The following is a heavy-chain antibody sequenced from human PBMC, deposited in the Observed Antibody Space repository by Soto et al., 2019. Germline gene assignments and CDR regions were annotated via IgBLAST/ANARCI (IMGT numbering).Heavy chain of an antibody. Sequence: GGSLRLSCAASGFPFSNYGMHWVRQAPGKGLEWMAVISFDGHDQDYADSVKGRFTISRDNSKNTLYLQMNSLRAEDTAVYYCAKVYYSNYGADNYFDYWGQGTLVTVSS. V-gene: IGHV3-30*18. D-gene: IGHD4-4*01. CDR3: AKVYYSNYGADNYFDY. CDR1: GFPFSNYG. CDR2: ISFDGHDQ. J-gene: IGHJ4*02.